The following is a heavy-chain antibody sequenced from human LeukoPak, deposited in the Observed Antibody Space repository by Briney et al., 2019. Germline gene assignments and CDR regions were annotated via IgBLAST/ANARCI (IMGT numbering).Heavy chain of an antibody. CDR1: GFTFRNHW. CDR2: ISSDGSST. Sequence: GGSLRLSCAASGFTFRNHWMHWVRHTPGKGLVWVSRISSDGSSTTYADSVKGRFTISRDNAKNTLYLQMNNLRAEDTAMYYCARDQRVTGRPDIDYRGQGTLVIVSS. D-gene: IGHD6-6*01. J-gene: IGHJ4*02. CDR3: ARDQRVTGRPDIDY. V-gene: IGHV3-74*03.